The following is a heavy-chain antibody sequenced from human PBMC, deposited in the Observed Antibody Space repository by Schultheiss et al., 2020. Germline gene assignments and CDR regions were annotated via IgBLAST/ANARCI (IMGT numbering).Heavy chain of an antibody. J-gene: IGHJ5*02. D-gene: IGHD3-9*01. Sequence: GGSLRLSCAASGFTFTNYVMTWVRQAPGKGLEWVSSISGSGGSTYYADSVKGRFTISRDNSKNTLYLQMNSLRAEDTAVYYCAKEEIYDKEAAFDPWGQGTLVTGSS. CDR1: GFTFTNYV. V-gene: IGHV3-23*01. CDR3: AKEEIYDKEAAFDP. CDR2: ISGSGGST.